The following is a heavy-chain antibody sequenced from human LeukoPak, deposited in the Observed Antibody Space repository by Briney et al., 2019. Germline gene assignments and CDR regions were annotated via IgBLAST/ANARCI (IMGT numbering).Heavy chain of an antibody. Sequence: VSVKVSCKVSGYTLTELSMHWVRQAPGKGLEWMGGFDPEDGETIYAQKFQGRVTMTEDTSTDTAYMELSSLRSEDTAVYYCATGLLRYFDWFRRGPSDAFDIWGQGTMVTVSS. CDR3: ATGLLRYFDWFRRGPSDAFDI. V-gene: IGHV1-24*01. CDR1: GYTLTELS. J-gene: IGHJ3*02. D-gene: IGHD3-9*01. CDR2: FDPEDGET.